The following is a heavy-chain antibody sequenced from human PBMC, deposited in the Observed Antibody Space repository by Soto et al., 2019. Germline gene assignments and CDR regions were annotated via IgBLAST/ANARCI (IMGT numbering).Heavy chain of an antibody. J-gene: IGHJ4*02. Sequence: TSETLSLTCALYGGSFDGYYWSWIRQSPGKGLEWIGEIHHSGSTKYNPSLKGRVSLSVDTSTKQFSLKMTSMTAADRGVYYCARGVDSWSGYLFWGQGTPVTVSS. V-gene: IGHV4-34*01. CDR1: GGSFDGYY. D-gene: IGHD3-3*01. CDR2: IHHSGST. CDR3: ARGVDSWSGYLF.